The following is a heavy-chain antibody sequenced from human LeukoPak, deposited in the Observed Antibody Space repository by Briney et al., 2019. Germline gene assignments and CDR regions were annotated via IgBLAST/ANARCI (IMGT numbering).Heavy chain of an antibody. Sequence: GESLKISCKGSGYSFTSYWIGWVRQMPGKGLEWMGIIYPGDSDTRYSPSFQGQVTISADKSISTAYLQWSSLKASDTAMYYCARWAVVVVDATGFDPWGQGTLVTVSS. CDR1: GYSFTSYW. CDR3: ARWAVVVVDATGFDP. J-gene: IGHJ5*02. CDR2: IYPGDSDT. V-gene: IGHV5-51*01. D-gene: IGHD2-15*01.